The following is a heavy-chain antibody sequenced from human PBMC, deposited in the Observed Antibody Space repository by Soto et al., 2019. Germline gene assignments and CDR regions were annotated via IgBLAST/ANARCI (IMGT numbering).Heavy chain of an antibody. J-gene: IGHJ6*02. CDR3: ARHGLYCSSTSCYYYYGMDV. CDR2: IYYSGST. D-gene: IGHD2-2*01. Sequence: SETLSLTCTVSGGSISSYYWSWIRQPPGKGLEWIGYIYYSGSTNYNPSLKSRVTISVDTSKNQFSLKLSSVTAADTAVYYCARHGLYCSSTSCYYYYGMDVWGQGTTVTVSS. V-gene: IGHV4-59*08. CDR1: GGSISSYY.